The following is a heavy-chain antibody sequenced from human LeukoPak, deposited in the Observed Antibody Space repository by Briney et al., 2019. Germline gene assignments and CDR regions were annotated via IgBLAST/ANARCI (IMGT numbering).Heavy chain of an antibody. D-gene: IGHD3-22*01. J-gene: IGHJ4*02. CDR2: ISGSGGST. V-gene: IGHV3-23*01. CDR1: GSTFSSYG. CDR3: DRSYYYDSSGYYTPPLYYFDY. Sequence: GGTLRLSCAASGSTFSSYGMSWVRQAPGKGLKWVSAISGSGGSTYYADSVKGRFTISRDNSKNTLYLQMNSLRAEDTAVYYCDRSYYYDSSGYYTPPLYYFDYWGQGTLVTVSS.